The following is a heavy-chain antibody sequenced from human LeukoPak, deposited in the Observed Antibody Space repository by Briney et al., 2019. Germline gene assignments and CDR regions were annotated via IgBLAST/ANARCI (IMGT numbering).Heavy chain of an antibody. J-gene: IGHJ4*02. V-gene: IGHV3-23*01. CDR1: GFTFSSYG. D-gene: IGHD2-2*01. CDR2: ISGSGGST. CDR3: SRDRHCIGSTCYGL. Sequence: PGGSLRLSCAASGFTFSSYGMSWVRQAPGKGLEWVSAISGSGGSTYYADSVKGRFTISRDNSKNTLYPQMNSLRAEDTAVYYCSRDRHCIGSTCYGLWGQGTRVTVSS.